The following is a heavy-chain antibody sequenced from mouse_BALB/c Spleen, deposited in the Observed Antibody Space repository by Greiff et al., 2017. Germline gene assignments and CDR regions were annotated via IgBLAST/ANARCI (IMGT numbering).Heavy chain of an antibody. V-gene: IGHV5-6-3*01. CDR2: INSNGGST. J-gene: IGHJ2*01. Sequence: QRVESGGGLVQPGGSLKLSCAASGFTFSSYGMSWVRQTPDKRLELVATINSNGGSTYYPDSVKGRFTISRDNAKNTLYLQMSSLKSEGTAMYYCAREVYDGYYRGFDYWGQGTTLTVSS. D-gene: IGHD2-3*01. CDR3: AREVYDGYYRGFDY. CDR1: GFTFSSYG.